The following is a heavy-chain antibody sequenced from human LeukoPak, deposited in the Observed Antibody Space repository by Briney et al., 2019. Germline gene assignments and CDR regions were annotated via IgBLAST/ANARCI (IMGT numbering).Heavy chain of an antibody. CDR3: AKVLDWNSRWFDP. D-gene: IGHD1-7*01. V-gene: IGHV3-23*01. CDR2: ISGSGGST. CDR1: GFTFSSYG. J-gene: IGHJ5*02. Sequence: QSGGSLRLSCAASGFTFSSYGMSWVRQAPGKGLEWVSAISGSGGSTYYADSVKGRFTISRDNSKNTLYLQMNSLRAEDTAVYYCAKVLDWNSRWFDPWGQGTLVTVSS.